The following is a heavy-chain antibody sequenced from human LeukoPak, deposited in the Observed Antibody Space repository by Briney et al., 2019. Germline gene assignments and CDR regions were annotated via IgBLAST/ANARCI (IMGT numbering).Heavy chain of an antibody. CDR1: GFTFDDYA. V-gene: IGHV3-43D*03. Sequence: GGSLRLSCAASGFTFDDYAMHWVRQAPGKGLEWVSLISWDGGNTYYTDSVKGRFTISRDNSKNSLYLQMNSLRADDTAVYYCARAGAVVDNWFDPWGQGTLVTVSS. D-gene: IGHD2-15*01. CDR2: ISWDGGNT. CDR3: ARAGAVVDNWFDP. J-gene: IGHJ5*02.